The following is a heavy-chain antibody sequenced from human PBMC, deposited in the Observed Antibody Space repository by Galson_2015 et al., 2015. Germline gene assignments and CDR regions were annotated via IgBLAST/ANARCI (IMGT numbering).Heavy chain of an antibody. V-gene: IGHV4-31*03. CDR2: IYYSGST. CDR1: GGSISSGGYY. CDR3: ARSFDGSGSSWFDP. Sequence: TLSLTCTVSGGSISSGGYYWSWIRQHPGKGLEWIGYIYYSGSTYYNPSLKSRVTISVDTSKNQFSLKLSSVTAADTAVYYCARSFDGSGSSWFDPWGQGTLVTVSS. D-gene: IGHD3-10*01. J-gene: IGHJ5*02.